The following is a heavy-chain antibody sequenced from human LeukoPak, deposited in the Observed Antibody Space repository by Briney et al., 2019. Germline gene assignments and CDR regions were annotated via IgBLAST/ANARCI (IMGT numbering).Heavy chain of an antibody. CDR1: GGSISSSNW. V-gene: IGHV4-4*02. CDR2: IYHSGST. CDR3: GAATAPGSLIDY. D-gene: IGHD2-15*01. J-gene: IGHJ4*02. Sequence: SETLSLTCAVSGGSISSSNWWSWVRQPPGKGLEWIGEIYHSGSTNYNPSLKSRVTISVDTSKNQFSLKLSSVTAADTAVYYCGAATAPGSLIDYWGQGTLVTVSS.